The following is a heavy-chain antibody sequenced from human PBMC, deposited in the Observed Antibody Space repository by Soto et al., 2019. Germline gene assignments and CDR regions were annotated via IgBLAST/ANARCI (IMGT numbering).Heavy chain of an antibody. CDR1: GFTFSTYA. J-gene: IGHJ4*02. Sequence: PGGSLRLSCAASGFTFSTYAMSWVRQAPGKGLEWVSGIGASGVDTYYADSVKGRFTISRDRSKNTLYLQMSSLRAEDTALYYCAKNQERELPRVIDFWGQGTLVTV. CDR2: IGASGVDT. V-gene: IGHV3-23*01. D-gene: IGHD1-7*01. CDR3: AKNQERELPRVIDF.